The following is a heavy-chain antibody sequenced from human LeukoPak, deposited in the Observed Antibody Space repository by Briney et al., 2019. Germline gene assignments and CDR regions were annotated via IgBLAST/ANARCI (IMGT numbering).Heavy chain of an antibody. CDR2: INPNSGGT. CDR1: GYTFTGYY. CDR3: ARSLRSGGSDPLQNWFDP. Sequence: ASVKVSCKASGYTFTGYYMHWVRQAPGQGLEWMGWINPNSGGTNYAQKFQGRVTMTRYTSISTAYMELSRLRSDDTAVYYCARSLRSGGSDPLQNWFDPWGQGTLVTVSS. D-gene: IGHD2-15*01. J-gene: IGHJ5*02. V-gene: IGHV1-2*02.